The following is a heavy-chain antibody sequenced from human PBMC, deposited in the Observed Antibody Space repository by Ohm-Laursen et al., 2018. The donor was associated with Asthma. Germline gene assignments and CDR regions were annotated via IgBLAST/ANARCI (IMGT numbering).Heavy chain of an antibody. CDR3: ARDLRGFDSSGNYGMDV. CDR2: IIGSGADT. V-gene: IGHV3-23*01. J-gene: IGHJ6*02. D-gene: IGHD3-22*01. Sequence: SLRLSCAASGFTFSSYAMSWVRQAPGKGLECVSAIIGSGADTYYADSVKGRFTISRDNSKNTLCLQMNSLRAEDTAVYYCARDLRGFDSSGNYGMDVWGQGTTVTVSS. CDR1: GFTFSSYA.